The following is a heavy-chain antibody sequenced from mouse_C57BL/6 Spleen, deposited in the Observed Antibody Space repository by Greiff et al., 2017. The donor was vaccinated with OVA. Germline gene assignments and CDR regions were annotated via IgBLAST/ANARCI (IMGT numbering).Heavy chain of an antibody. J-gene: IGHJ3*01. CDR3: ARYIDYGSSLAY. CDR1: GFTFTDYY. D-gene: IGHD1-1*01. CDR2: IRNKANGYTT. V-gene: IGHV7-3*01. Sequence: EVQLVESGGGLVQPGGSLSLSCAASGFTFTDYYMSWVRQPPGKALEWLGFIRNKANGYTTEYSASVKGRFTISRDNSQSILYLQMNALRAEDSATYYCARYIDYGSSLAYWGQGTLVTVSA.